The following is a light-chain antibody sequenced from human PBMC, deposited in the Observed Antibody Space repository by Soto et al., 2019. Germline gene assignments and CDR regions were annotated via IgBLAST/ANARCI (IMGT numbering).Light chain of an antibody. CDR1: SSDVGGYNF. J-gene: IGLJ2*01. CDR3: SSHAGTYTLI. V-gene: IGLV2-11*01. CDR2: DVT. Sequence: QSALTQPRSVSGSPGQSVTISCTGTSSDVGGYNFVSWYQQHPDKAPKLMIYDVTKRPSGVPDRFSGSKSGNTASLTISGLQADDEAAYYCSSHAGTYTLIFGGGTKLTVL.